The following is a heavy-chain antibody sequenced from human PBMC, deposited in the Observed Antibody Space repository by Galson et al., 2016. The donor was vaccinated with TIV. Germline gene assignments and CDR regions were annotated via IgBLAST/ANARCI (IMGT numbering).Heavy chain of an antibody. CDR3: ARTGANTLYSGGYGDDDGFDF. V-gene: IGHV3-33*01. CDR2: LWYDGTNT. J-gene: IGHJ3*01. CDR1: GFTLPNYG. Sequence: SLRLSCATSGFTLPNYGMTWVRQAPGKGLEWVAVLWYDGTNTHYADSVKGRFTISKDNSENKLNLQMNTLRAEDTAVYYCARTGANTLYSGGYGDDDGFDFWGQGTMVTVSS. D-gene: IGHD1-26*01.